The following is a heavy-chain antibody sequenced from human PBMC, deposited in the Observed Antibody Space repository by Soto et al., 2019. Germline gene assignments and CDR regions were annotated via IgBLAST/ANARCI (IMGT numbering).Heavy chain of an antibody. Sequence: SETLSLTCAVYGGSFSGYYWSWIRQPPGKGLEWIGEINHSGSTNYNPSLKSRVTISVDTSKNQFSLKLSSVTAADTAVYYCARNWNYSWGQGTLVTVSS. J-gene: IGHJ5*01. CDR1: GGSFSGYY. CDR3: ARNWNYS. CDR2: INHSGST. V-gene: IGHV4-34*01.